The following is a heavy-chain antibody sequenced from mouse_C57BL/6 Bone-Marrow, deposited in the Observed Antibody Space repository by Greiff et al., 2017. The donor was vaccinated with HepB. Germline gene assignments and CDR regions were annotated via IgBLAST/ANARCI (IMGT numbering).Heavy chain of an antibody. D-gene: IGHD2-1*01. Sequence: EVQGVESGEGLVKPGGSLKLSCAASGFTFSSYAMSWVRQTPEKRLEWVAYISSGGDYIYYADTVKGRFTISRDNARNTLYLQMSSLKSEDTAMYYSTRDTLSTNEDYYDYGGQGTTLTVSS. J-gene: IGHJ2*01. CDR1: GFTFSSYA. CDR3: TRDTLSTNEDYYDY. CDR2: ISSGGDYI. V-gene: IGHV5-9-1*02.